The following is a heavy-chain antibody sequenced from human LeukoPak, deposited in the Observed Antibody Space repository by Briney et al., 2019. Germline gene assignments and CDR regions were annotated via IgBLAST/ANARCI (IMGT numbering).Heavy chain of an antibody. J-gene: IGHJ4*02. CDR2: INSDGTST. D-gene: IGHD2-15*01. Sequence: GGSLRLSCAASGFTFSSYWMHWVRQPPGKGLVWVSRINSDGTSTNYADSVKGRFTISRDNAKNTLYLQMNSLRAEDTAVYYCAKSYCSGGSCYRGWGQGTLVTVSS. CDR1: GFTFSSYW. CDR3: AKSYCSGGSCYRG. V-gene: IGHV3-74*01.